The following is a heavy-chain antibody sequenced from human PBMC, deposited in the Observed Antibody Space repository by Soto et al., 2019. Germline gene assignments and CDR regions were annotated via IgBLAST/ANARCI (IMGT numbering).Heavy chain of an antibody. Sequence: QVHLEQSGAEVKKPGASVKVSCKGSGYAFTTYGITWVRQAPGQGLEWMGWISAHSGNTNYAQKLQGRVTVTRDTFTSTAYMELRSLRSDDTAVYYCARGRYGDYWGQGALVTVSS. V-gene: IGHV1-18*01. CDR1: GYAFTTYG. CDR2: ISAHSGNT. CDR3: ARGRYGDY. J-gene: IGHJ4*02. D-gene: IGHD1-1*01.